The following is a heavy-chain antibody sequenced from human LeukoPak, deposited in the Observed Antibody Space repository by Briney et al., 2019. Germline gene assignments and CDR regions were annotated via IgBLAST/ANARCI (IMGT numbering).Heavy chain of an antibody. CDR1: GFTFSSYS. Sequence: GGSLRLSCAASGFTFSSYSMNWVRQAPGKGLEWVSSISSSSSYIYYADSVKGRFTISRDNARNSLYLQMNSLRAEDTAVYYCARDPGQSDAFDIWGQGTMVTVSS. J-gene: IGHJ3*02. V-gene: IGHV3-21*01. CDR3: ARDPGQSDAFDI. CDR2: ISSSSSYI.